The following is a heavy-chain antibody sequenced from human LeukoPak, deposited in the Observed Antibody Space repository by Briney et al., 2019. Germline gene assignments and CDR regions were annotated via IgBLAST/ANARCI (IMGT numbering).Heavy chain of an antibody. V-gene: IGHV1-69*05. D-gene: IGHD3-10*01. CDR3: TRGRTDYYGSGSPLNWFDP. J-gene: IGHJ5*02. CDR2: IIPIFGTA. CDR1: GGTFSSYA. Sequence: SVKVSCKASGGTFSSYAISWVRQAPGQGLEWMGGIIPIFGTANYAQKFQGRVTITTDESTSTAYMELSSLRSEDTAVYYCTRGRTDYYGSGSPLNWFDPWGQGTLVTVSS.